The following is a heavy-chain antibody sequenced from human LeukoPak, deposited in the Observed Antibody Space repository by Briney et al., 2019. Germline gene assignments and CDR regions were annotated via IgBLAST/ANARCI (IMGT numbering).Heavy chain of an antibody. CDR1: GYTFTSYD. J-gene: IGHJ6*03. V-gene: IGHV1-8*01. D-gene: IGHD6-19*01. CDR3: ARGPSGWNDYYYYYMDV. Sequence: ASVKVSCKASGYTFTSYDINWVRQATGQGLEWMGWMNPNSGNTGYVQKFQGRVTMTRNTSISTAYMELSSLRSEDTAVYYCARGPSGWNDYYYYYMDVWGKGTTVTVSS. CDR2: MNPNSGNT.